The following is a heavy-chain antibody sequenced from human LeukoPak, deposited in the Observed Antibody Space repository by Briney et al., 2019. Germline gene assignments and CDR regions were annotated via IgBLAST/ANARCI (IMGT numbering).Heavy chain of an antibody. Sequence: ASVKISCKASGYTFTGSYMHWVRQAPGQWLEWMGWINPNSGGTNYAQKFQGRVTMTRDTSISTVYMELSRLRSDDTAVYYCARVPTYYYDTSGYYSFDYWGQGTLVTVSS. CDR1: GYTFTGSY. J-gene: IGHJ4*02. CDR2: INPNSGGT. CDR3: ARVPTYYYDTSGYYSFDY. D-gene: IGHD3-22*01. V-gene: IGHV1-2*02.